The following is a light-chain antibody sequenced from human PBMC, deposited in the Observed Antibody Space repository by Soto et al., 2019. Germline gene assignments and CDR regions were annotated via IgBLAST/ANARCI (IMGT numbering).Light chain of an antibody. CDR1: SSDIGGYDY. Sequence: QSALTQPASVSGSPGQSITLSCTGTSSDIGGYDYVSWYQRHPGKAPKLIIYDVNNRPSGVSNRFSGAKSGNTASRTISGIQAEDEADYYCTSYASGSSHVVFGGGTKLTVL. V-gene: IGLV2-14*01. J-gene: IGLJ2*01. CDR3: TSYASGSSHVV. CDR2: DVN.